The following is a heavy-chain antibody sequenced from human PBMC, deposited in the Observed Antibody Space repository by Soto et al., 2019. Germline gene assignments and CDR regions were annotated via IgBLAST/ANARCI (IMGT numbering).Heavy chain of an antibody. Sequence: LSLTCTVSGGSISSGGYYWSWIRQHPGKGLEWIGYIYYSGSTYYNPSLKSRVTISVDTSKNQFSLKLSSVTAADTAVYYCARYCSGGSCYTGAFDIWGQGTMVTVSS. CDR3: ARYCSGGSCYTGAFDI. V-gene: IGHV4-31*03. CDR2: IYYSGST. J-gene: IGHJ3*02. CDR1: GGSISSGGYY. D-gene: IGHD2-15*01.